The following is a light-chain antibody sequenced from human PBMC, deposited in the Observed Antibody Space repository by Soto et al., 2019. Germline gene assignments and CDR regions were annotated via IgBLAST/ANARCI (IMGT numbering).Light chain of an antibody. V-gene: IGKV3-11*01. CDR3: QQRSNWPWT. Sequence: EIVLTQSPATLSLSPGERATLSFRASQSVISYLALYQQKPGQAPRLLIYDASNRATGIPARFSGSGSGTDFALTISSLEPEDFAVYYCQQRSNWPWTFGQGTKVDIK. CDR2: DAS. J-gene: IGKJ1*01. CDR1: QSVISY.